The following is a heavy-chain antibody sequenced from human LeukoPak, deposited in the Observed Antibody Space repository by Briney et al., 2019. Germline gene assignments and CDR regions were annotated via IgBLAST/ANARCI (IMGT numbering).Heavy chain of an antibody. D-gene: IGHD4-17*01. CDR1: GFTFSPYA. Sequence: GGSLRLSCAASGFTFSPYAVHWVRQAPGKGLEWVAVISFDGSNKYYADSVKGRFTISRDNSKNTLYLQMNGLRAEDTAVYYCAREGGDYDAFDIWGQGTMVTVSS. CDR2: ISFDGSNK. CDR3: AREGGDYDAFDI. V-gene: IGHV3-30-3*01. J-gene: IGHJ3*02.